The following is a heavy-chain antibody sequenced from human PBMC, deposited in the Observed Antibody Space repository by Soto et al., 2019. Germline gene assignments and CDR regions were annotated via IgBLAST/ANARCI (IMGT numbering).Heavy chain of an antibody. D-gene: IGHD5-12*01. J-gene: IGHJ4*02. V-gene: IGHV3-30*18. CDR3: AKDQKWLRLLDY. CDR2: ISYDGSNK. Sequence: QVQLVESGGGVVQPGRSLRLSCAASGFTFSSYGMHWVRQAPGKGLEWVAVISYDGSNKYYADSVKGRFTISRDNSKNKLYLQMNSLRAEDTAVYYCAKDQKWLRLLDYWGQGTLVTVSS. CDR1: GFTFSSYG.